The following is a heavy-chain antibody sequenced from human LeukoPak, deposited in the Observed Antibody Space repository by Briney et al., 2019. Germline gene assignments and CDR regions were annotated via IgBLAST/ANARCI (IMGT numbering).Heavy chain of an antibody. CDR1: GYTLTELS. Sequence: VASVTVSCKVSGYTLTELSMHWVRQAPGKGLEWMGGFDPEDGETIYAQKSQGRVTMTEDTSTDTAYMELSSLRSEDTAVYYCATDPYYYDSSGYYPWGQGTLVTVSS. J-gene: IGHJ5*02. CDR3: ATDPYYYDSSGYYP. D-gene: IGHD3-22*01. CDR2: FDPEDGET. V-gene: IGHV1-24*01.